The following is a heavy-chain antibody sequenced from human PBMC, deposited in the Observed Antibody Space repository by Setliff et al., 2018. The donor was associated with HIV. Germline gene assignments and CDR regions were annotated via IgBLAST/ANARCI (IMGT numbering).Heavy chain of an antibody. CDR3: AIWFGELLSRGDWFDP. J-gene: IGHJ5*02. CDR1: GYTFTSDY. CDR2: INPAGNPT. V-gene: IGHV1-46*01. Sequence: ASVKVSCKASGYTFTSDYIHWVLQAPGQGLEWMGIINPAGNPTSYAQKFLGRVTITTHESTSTAYMELSSLRSDDTAVYYCAIWFGELLSRGDWFDPWGQGTLVTVSS. D-gene: IGHD3-10*01.